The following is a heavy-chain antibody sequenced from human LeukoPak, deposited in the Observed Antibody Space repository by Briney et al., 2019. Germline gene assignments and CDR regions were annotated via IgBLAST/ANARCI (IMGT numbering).Heavy chain of an antibody. CDR1: GFTFSGSA. J-gene: IGHJ4*02. D-gene: IGHD3-22*01. CDR2: IRSKANSYAT. Sequence: GSLQLSCATSGFTFSGSAIHWVRQASGKGLEWVGRIRSKANSYATTDAASVKGRFTISRDDSKNTAYLQMNSLKTEDTAVYYCTRPSYDSSVSGVVYWGQGTLVTVSS. V-gene: IGHV3-73*01. CDR3: TRPSYDSSVSGVVY.